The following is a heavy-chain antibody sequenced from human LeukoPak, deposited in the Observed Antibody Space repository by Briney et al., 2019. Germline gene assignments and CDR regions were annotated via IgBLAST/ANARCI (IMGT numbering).Heavy chain of an antibody. CDR3: ARTTGLYDAFDI. V-gene: IGHV4-59*01. J-gene: IGHJ3*02. CDR2: IYYSGST. CDR1: GGSIRSYY. D-gene: IGHD3-16*02. Sequence: SETLSLTCTVSGGSIRSYYWSWIRQPPGKGLEWIGYIYYSGSTNYNPSLKSRVTISVDTSKNQFSLKLSSVTAADTAVYYCARTTGLYDAFDIWGQGTMVTVSS.